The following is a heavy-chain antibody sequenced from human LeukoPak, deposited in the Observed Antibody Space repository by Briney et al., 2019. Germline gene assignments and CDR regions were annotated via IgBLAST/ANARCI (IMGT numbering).Heavy chain of an antibody. CDR2: INPNSGGT. Sequence: GASVKVSCKASGYTFTGYYMHWVRQAPGQGLEWMGWINPNSGGTNYAQKFQGRVTMTRDTSISTAYMELSRLRSDDTAVYYCARDDRSSDGMTHYDILTGYYYYWGQGTLVTVSS. CDR3: ARDDRSSDGMTHYDILTGYYYY. D-gene: IGHD3-9*01. V-gene: IGHV1-2*02. J-gene: IGHJ4*02. CDR1: GYTFTGYY.